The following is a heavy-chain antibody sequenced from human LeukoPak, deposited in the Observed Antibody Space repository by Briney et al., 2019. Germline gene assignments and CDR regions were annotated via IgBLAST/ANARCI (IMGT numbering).Heavy chain of an antibody. CDR2: IRYDGSNK. CDR3: AKERGSRGTAEYFQH. J-gene: IGHJ1*01. D-gene: IGHD6-13*01. CDR1: GFTFISYA. Sequence: GGSLRLSCAASGFTFISYAIHWVRQAPGKGLEWVAFIRYDGSNKYYADSVKGRFTISRDNSKNTLYLQMNSLRAEDTAVYYCAKERGSRGTAEYFQHWGQGTLVTVSS. V-gene: IGHV3-30*02.